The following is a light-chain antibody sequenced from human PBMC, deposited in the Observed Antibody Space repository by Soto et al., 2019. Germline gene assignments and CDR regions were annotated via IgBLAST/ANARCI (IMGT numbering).Light chain of an antibody. CDR2: DVS. Sequence: EIQMTQSPSSLSAPVVDRGTSSLLASQSISKSLNWYQQKPGKAPKLLIYDVSTLDSGVPSRFSGSASGTEFTLTISSLESDDFATYYCQQSYSTPRTFGQGTKVDIK. J-gene: IGKJ1*01. CDR3: QQSYSTPRT. V-gene: IGKV1-39*01. CDR1: QSISKS.